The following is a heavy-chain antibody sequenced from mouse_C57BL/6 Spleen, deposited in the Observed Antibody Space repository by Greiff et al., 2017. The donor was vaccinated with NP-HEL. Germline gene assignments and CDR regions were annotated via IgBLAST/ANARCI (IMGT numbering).Heavy chain of an antibody. J-gene: IGHJ3*01. CDR2: ISNGGGST. Sequence: DVMLVESGGGLVQPGGSLKLSCAASGFTFSDYYMYWVRPTPEKRLEWVAYISNGGGSTYYPDTVKGRFTISRDNAKNTLYLQMSRPKSEDTAMYYCAREGYWGQGTLVTVSA. CDR3: AREGY. V-gene: IGHV5-12*01. CDR1: GFTFSDYY.